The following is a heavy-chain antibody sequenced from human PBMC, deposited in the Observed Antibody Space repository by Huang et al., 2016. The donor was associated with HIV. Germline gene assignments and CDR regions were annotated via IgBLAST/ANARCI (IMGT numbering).Heavy chain of an antibody. CDR3: ARGGGIQLWLLGYYYMDV. CDR2: ISVYNGNT. V-gene: IGHV1-18*01. CDR1: GYTFSSFG. Sequence: QVQLVQSGAEVKKPGASVKVSCKASGYTFSSFGISWVRQAPGQGLAGVVGISVYNGNTKFAQKFQGRLTMTTDTSTSTAYMELRSLRSDDTAVYYCARGGGIQLWLLGYYYMDVWGNGTTVTVSS. J-gene: IGHJ6*03. D-gene: IGHD5-18*01.